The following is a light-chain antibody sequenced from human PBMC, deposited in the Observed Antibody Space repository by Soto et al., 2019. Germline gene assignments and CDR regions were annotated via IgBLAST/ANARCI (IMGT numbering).Light chain of an antibody. V-gene: IGLV2-14*01. CDR1: SSDVGAYNY. CDR3: TSHTTSSTWV. CDR2: EVS. J-gene: IGLJ3*02. Sequence: QSALTQPASVSGSPGQSITISCTGTSSDVGAYNYVSWFQQHPGKVPKLMIYEVSNRPSGISNRFSGSKSANTASLTISGLQPEDEAEYYCTSHTTSSTWVFGGGTKVTVL.